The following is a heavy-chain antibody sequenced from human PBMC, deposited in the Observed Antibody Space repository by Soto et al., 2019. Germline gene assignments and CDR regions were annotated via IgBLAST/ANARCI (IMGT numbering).Heavy chain of an antibody. CDR3: ARDGGRHSGGIDY. D-gene: IGHD1-26*01. J-gene: IGHJ4*02. CDR1: GGTFSSYS. CDR2: IIPIFGTA. V-gene: IGHV1-69*01. Sequence: QVQLVQSGAEVKKPGSSVKVSCKASGGTFSSYSINWVRQAPGQGLEWMGEIIPIFGTANYAQKFQGRVTITADEATSTAYMVLSSLSSEDTAVYYCARDGGRHSGGIDYWGQGTLVTGSS.